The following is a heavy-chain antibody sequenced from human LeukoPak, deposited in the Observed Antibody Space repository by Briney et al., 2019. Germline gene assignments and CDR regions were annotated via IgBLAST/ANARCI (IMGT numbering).Heavy chain of an antibody. J-gene: IGHJ4*01. Sequence: PSETLSLTCAVYGGSFSGYYWSWIRQPPGKGLEWIGEVNHSGSTNYNPSLKSRVTISVDTSKNQFSLKLSSVTAADTAVYYCAKHEGWDLWNYYFDHWGRGTLVTVSS. CDR1: GGSFSGYY. D-gene: IGHD1-7*01. CDR3: AKHEGWDLWNYYFDH. V-gene: IGHV4-34*01. CDR2: VNHSGST.